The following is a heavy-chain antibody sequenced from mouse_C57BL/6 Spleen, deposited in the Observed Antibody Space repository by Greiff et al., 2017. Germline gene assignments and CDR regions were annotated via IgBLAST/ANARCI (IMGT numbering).Heavy chain of an antibody. Sequence: QVQLKQPGTELVKPGASVKLSCKASGYTFTSYWMHWVKQRPGQGLEWIGNINPSNGGTNYNEKFKSKATLTVDKSSSTAYMQLSSLTSEDSAVYYCARGGGYEAWFAYWGQGTLVTVSA. V-gene: IGHV1-53*01. D-gene: IGHD2-2*01. CDR1: GYTFTSYW. CDR2: INPSNGGT. CDR3: ARGGGYEAWFAY. J-gene: IGHJ3*01.